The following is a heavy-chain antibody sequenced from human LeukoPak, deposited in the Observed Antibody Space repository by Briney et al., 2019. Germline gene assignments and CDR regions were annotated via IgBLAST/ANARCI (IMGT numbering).Heavy chain of an antibody. Sequence: SETLSLTCTVSGGSISSSSYYWGWIRQPPGKGLEWIGSIYYSGSTYYNPSLKSRVTISVDTSKNQFPLKLSSVTAADTAVYYCASRWYSSSWYYYYGMDVWGQGTTVTVSS. D-gene: IGHD6-13*01. CDR2: IYYSGST. CDR3: ASRWYSSSWYYYYGMDV. J-gene: IGHJ6*02. CDR1: GGSISSSSYY. V-gene: IGHV4-39*01.